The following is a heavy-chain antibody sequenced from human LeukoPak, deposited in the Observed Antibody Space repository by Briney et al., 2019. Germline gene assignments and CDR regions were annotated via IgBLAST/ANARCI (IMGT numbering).Heavy chain of an antibody. J-gene: IGHJ4*02. Sequence: PGGSLRLSCAASGFTFSSYGMHWVRQAPGKGLEWVAVIWYDGGNKYYADSVKGRFTISRDNSKNTLYLQMNSLRAEDTAVYYCAKEGQVRGSYLYYFDYWGQGTLVTVSS. D-gene: IGHD1-26*01. CDR2: IWYDGGNK. V-gene: IGHV3-33*06. CDR1: GFTFSSYG. CDR3: AKEGQVRGSYLYYFDY.